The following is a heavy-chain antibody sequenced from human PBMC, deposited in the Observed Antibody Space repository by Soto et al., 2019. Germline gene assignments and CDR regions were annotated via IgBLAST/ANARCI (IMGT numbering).Heavy chain of an antibody. Sequence: SETPSLTCTVCGGSVCNYYWGWIRQPPGKGLEWIAYIYYSGSTNYNPSLKSRVTISVDTSKNQFSLNLRSVTAADTAVYYCARFSWVTTKSLDYWGQGTLVTVSS. D-gene: IGHD4-17*01. CDR2: IYYSGST. J-gene: IGHJ4*02. V-gene: IGHV4-59*08. CDR1: GGSVCNYY. CDR3: ARFSWVTTKSLDY.